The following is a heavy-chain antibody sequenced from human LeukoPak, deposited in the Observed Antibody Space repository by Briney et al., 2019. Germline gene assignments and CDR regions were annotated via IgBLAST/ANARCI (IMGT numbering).Heavy chain of an antibody. CDR3: AAVGEWLSNAFNT. V-gene: IGHV3-15*01. J-gene: IGHJ3*02. Sequence: GGSLRLSCAASGFTFSIAWMSWVRQAPGKGLEWVGRIKSRGDGETRDYAAPVKDRFIISRDDSKNTLYLQMNSLRTEDTAISYCAAVGEWLSNAFNTWGQGTLVTVSA. CDR2: IKSRGDGETR. D-gene: IGHD3-3*01. CDR1: GFTFSIAW.